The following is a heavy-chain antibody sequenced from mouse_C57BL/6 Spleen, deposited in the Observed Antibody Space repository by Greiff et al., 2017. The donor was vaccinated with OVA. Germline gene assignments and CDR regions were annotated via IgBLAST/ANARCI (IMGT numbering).Heavy chain of an antibody. D-gene: IGHD1-1*01. CDR3: ARPDYYGSSYEYFDV. Sequence: EVKLMESGGGLVQPGGSLKLSCAASGFTFSDYYMYWVRQTPEKRLEWVAYISNGGGSTYYPDTVKGRFTISRDNAKNTLYLQMSRLKSEDTAMYYCARPDYYGSSYEYFDVWGTGTTVTVSS. CDR2: ISNGGGST. V-gene: IGHV5-12*01. CDR1: GFTFSDYY. J-gene: IGHJ1*03.